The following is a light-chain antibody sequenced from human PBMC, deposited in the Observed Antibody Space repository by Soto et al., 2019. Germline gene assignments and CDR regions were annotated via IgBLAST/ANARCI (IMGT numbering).Light chain of an antibody. CDR1: SSDVGAYNY. Sequence: QSVLTQPPSASGSHGQSVTISCTGTSSDVGAYNYVSWYQQYPGKAPKLMIYEVNKRPSGVPDRFSGSKSGKTASLTVSGLQPEDEADSHCTSYAGSNIWVFGGGTKLSVL. J-gene: IGLJ3*02. CDR3: TSYAGSNIWV. V-gene: IGLV2-8*01. CDR2: EVN.